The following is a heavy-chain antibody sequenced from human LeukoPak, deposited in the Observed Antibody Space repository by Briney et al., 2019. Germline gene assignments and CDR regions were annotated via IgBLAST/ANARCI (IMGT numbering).Heavy chain of an antibody. CDR3: AREHIAASGNNWFDP. V-gene: IGHV3-30*03. CDR1: GFTFSSYG. J-gene: IGHJ5*02. D-gene: IGHD6-13*01. Sequence: GRSLRLSCAASGFTFSSYGMHWVRQAPGKGLEWVAVISYDGNNKYYGDSVKGRFTISRDNSKNTLYLQMNILRAEDTAMYSCAREHIAASGNNWFDPWGQGTLVTVSS. CDR2: ISYDGNNK.